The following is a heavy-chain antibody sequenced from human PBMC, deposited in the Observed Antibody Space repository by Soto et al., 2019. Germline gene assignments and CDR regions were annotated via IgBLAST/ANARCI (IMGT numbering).Heavy chain of an antibody. CDR1: GYTFTTYY. CDR2: INPSGGSI. Sequence: QVQVVQSGAEVKKPGASVKVSCKASGYTFTTYYIHWVRQAPGQGLEWMGVINPSGGSINYAQKFQGRVPMTRDTSTGPVYMELSSLRSEDTAVYYCARDRGRGGSYYIYFYGMEVWGQGTTVTVSS. CDR3: ARDRGRGGSYYIYFYGMEV. V-gene: IGHV1-46*01. J-gene: IGHJ6*02. D-gene: IGHD1-26*01.